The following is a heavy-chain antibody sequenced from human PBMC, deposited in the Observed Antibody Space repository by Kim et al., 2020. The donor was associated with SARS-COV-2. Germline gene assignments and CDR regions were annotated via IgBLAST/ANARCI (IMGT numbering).Heavy chain of an antibody. D-gene: IGHD3-22*01. CDR1: GFTFGNYG. CDR2: IWYDGTNK. CDR3: ARNNGAYYDSHDRRALEH. Sequence: GGSLRLSCAASGFTFGNYGMHWVRQAPGKGLEWVASIWYDGTNKYYIDSVKGRFTISRDNSKNTLFLQMNSLRAEDTAVYHCARNNGAYYDSHDRRALEHWGQGTLVTVSS. V-gene: IGHV3-33*08. J-gene: IGHJ4*02.